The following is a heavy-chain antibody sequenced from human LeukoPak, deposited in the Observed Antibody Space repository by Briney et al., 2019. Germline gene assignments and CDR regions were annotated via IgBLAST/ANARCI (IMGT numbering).Heavy chain of an antibody. CDR1: GFTFSGNW. Sequence: GSLTLSCAASGFTFSGNWMSWVRQAPGKGLEWVASINPDGSQKLYVDSVKGRLTISRDNTKSSLYLQMNSLGAEDTAMYYCAKLLGTATTYDSWGQGTRVTVSS. CDR3: AKLLGTATTYDS. D-gene: IGHD5-24*01. CDR2: INPDGSQK. V-gene: IGHV3-7*01. J-gene: IGHJ4*02.